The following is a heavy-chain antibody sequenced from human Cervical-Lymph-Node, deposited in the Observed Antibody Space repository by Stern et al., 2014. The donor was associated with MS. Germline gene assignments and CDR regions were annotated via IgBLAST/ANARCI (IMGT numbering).Heavy chain of an antibody. Sequence: QVTLKESGPTLVKPTQTLTLTCTFSGFSLSTSGVGVGWIRQPPGKALEWLALIYWDDDKRYSPSLESRLTITKDPPKNQVVLTMTNMAPVDPAKYSCAHRPLAHSYGSGPAAFDIWGQGTMVTVSS. D-gene: IGHD3-10*01. J-gene: IGHJ3*02. CDR3: AHRPLAHSYGSGPAAFDI. V-gene: IGHV2-5*02. CDR1: GFSLSTSGVG. CDR2: IYWDDDK.